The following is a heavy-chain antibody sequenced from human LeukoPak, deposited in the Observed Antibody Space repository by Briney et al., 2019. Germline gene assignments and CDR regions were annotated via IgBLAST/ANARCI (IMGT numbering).Heavy chain of an antibody. CDR1: GFTFSTYA. J-gene: IGHJ5*02. Sequence: GGSLRLSCAASGFTFSTYAMSWVRQAPGKGLEWVSTVSGSGGSTYYADSVKGRFTISRDNSKNTLYLQMNSPRADDTAVYYCATSTTVTTTDRDCFDPWRQGTLVTVSS. D-gene: IGHD4-17*01. V-gene: IGHV3-23*01. CDR3: ATSTTVTTTDRDCFDP. CDR2: VSGSGGST.